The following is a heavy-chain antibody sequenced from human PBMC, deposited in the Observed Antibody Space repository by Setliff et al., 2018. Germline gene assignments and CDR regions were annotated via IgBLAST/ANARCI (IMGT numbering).Heavy chain of an antibody. CDR3: AREQWLDPPGYYYMDV. Sequence: PSETLSLTCTVSGGSISSYYWSWIRQPAGKGLEWIGHIYIGGSANYNPSLKSRVTMSIDTSKNQFSLKLHSVTAADMAVYYCAREQWLDPPGYYYMDVWAKGTTVTVSS. J-gene: IGHJ6*03. D-gene: IGHD6-19*01. CDR1: GGSISSYY. CDR2: IYIGGSA. V-gene: IGHV4-4*07.